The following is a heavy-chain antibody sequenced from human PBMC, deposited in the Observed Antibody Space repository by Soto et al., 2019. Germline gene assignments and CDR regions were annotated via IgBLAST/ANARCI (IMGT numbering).Heavy chain of an antibody. CDR3: AREAGALYGGMDV. CDR1: GFTFSSYS. V-gene: IGHV3-21*01. Sequence: GGSLRLSCAASGFTFSSYSMNWVRQAPGKGLEWVSSISSSSSYIYYADSVKGRFTISRDNAKNSLYLQMNSLRAEDTAVYYCAREAGALYGGMDVWGQGTTVTVSS. D-gene: IGHD3-16*01. J-gene: IGHJ6*02. CDR2: ISSSSSYI.